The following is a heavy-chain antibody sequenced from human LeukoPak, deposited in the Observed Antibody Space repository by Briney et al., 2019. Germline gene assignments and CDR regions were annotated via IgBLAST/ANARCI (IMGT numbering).Heavy chain of an antibody. CDR2: IYYSGST. V-gene: IGHV4-39*07. CDR3: ARAYGVTYYFDY. Sequence: SETLSLTCTVSGGSISSSSYYWGWIRQPPGKGLEWIGSIYYSGSTYYNPSLKSRVTISVDTSKNQFSLKLSSVTAADTAVYYCARAYGVTYYFDYWGQGTLVTVSS. J-gene: IGHJ4*02. D-gene: IGHD3-3*01. CDR1: GGSISSSSYY.